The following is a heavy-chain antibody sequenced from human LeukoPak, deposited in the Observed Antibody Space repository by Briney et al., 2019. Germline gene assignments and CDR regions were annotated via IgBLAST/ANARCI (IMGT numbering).Heavy chain of an antibody. V-gene: IGHV3-30*02. Sequence: GGSLRLSCAASGFTFSSYGMHWVRQAPGKGLEWVAFIRHDGSNKYYADSVKGRFTISRDNSKNTLYLQMNSLRVEDTAVYYCARDSTGWQANAYDVWGQGTMVTVSS. J-gene: IGHJ3*01. CDR2: IRHDGSNK. CDR3: ARDSTGWQANAYDV. CDR1: GFTFSSYG. D-gene: IGHD2-8*02.